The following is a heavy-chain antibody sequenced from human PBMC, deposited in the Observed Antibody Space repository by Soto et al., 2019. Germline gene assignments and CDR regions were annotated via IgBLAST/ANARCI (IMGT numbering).Heavy chain of an antibody. CDR2: FDPEDGER. Sequence: GASVKVSCKVSGYTLTELAIHWVRQAPGKGREWGGGFDPEDGERIYAQQCQGRVTMTEDTSTDTAYMELSSLRSEDTAVYYCATRGTRWLQSPFDYWGQGTLVTVSS. D-gene: IGHD1-1*01. CDR1: GYTLTELA. CDR3: ATRGTRWLQSPFDY. V-gene: IGHV1-24*01. J-gene: IGHJ4*02.